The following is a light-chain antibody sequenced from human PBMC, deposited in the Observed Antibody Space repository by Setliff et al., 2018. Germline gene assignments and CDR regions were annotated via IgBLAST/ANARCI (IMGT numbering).Light chain of an antibody. CDR3: QHCNDYSP. CDR2: KAS. CDR1: QSISTW. J-gene: IGKJ1*01. Sequence: DIQMTQSPSTLSASVGDRVTITCRASQSISTWLAWYQQKPGKAPKLLIYKASFLKSGVPSRFSGSGSGTEFTLTISSLQPDDFATYYCQHCNDYSPFGQGTKVDMK. V-gene: IGKV1-5*03.